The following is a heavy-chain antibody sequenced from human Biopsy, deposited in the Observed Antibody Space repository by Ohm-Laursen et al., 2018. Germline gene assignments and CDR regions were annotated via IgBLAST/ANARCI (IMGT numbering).Heavy chain of an antibody. CDR3: ATKLTGYFHH. CDR2: NIPILGTG. Sequence: SAKVSCKAPGGTFSNYGVNWVRRAPGQGLEWLGGNIPILGTGNYAQKFQDRVTVAADTSTSTATMELRSLRSDDTAVYYCATKLTGYFHHWGQGTLVIVSS. CDR1: GGTFSNYG. D-gene: IGHD3-9*01. V-gene: IGHV1-69*06. J-gene: IGHJ1*01.